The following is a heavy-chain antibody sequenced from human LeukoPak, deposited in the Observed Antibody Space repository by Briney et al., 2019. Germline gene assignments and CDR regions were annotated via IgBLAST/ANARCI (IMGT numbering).Heavy chain of an antibody. V-gene: IGHV3-30*18. CDR2: ISYDGSNK. CDR1: GFTFSSYG. J-gene: IGHJ4*02. D-gene: IGHD6-19*01. CDR3: ANRRQSWVDSSGFDY. Sequence: GGSLRLSCAASGFTFSSYGMHWVRQAPGKGLEWVAVISYDGSNKYYADSVKGRFTISRDNSKNTLYLQMNSLRAEDTAVYYCANRRQSWVDSSGFDYWGQGTLVTVSS.